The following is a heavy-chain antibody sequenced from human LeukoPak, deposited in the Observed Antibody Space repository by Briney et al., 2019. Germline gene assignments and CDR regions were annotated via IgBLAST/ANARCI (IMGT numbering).Heavy chain of an antibody. D-gene: IGHD3/OR15-3a*01. CDR2: IYYDGSA. CDR1: GGSITSSSHY. J-gene: IGHJ5*02. Sequence: SETLSLTCTVSGGSITSSSHYWGWIRQPPGKGLQWLGLIYYDGSAYYNLSLKSRLTISIDTSKSQFSLQLSSVTAADTAVYYCARQEIGLRSFDPWGQGTLVTVSS. V-gene: IGHV4-39*01. CDR3: ARQEIGLRSFDP.